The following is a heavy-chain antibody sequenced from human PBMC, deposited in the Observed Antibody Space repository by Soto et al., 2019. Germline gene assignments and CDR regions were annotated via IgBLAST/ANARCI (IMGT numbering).Heavy chain of an antibody. CDR3: AKESNTGRGYYYGMDV. CDR1: GFTFSSYG. CDR2: ISYDGSNK. D-gene: IGHD3-10*01. Sequence: GGSLRLSCAASGFTFSSYGMHWVRQAPGKGLEWVAVISYDGSNKYYADSVKGRFTISRDNSKNTLYLQMNSLRAEDTAVYYCAKESNTGRGYYYGMDVWGQGTTVTVSS. J-gene: IGHJ6*02. V-gene: IGHV3-30*18.